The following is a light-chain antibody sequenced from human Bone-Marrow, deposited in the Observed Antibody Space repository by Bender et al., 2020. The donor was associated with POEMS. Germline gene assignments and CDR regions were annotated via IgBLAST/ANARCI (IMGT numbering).Light chain of an antibody. Sequence: QSVLTQPPSASGTPGQRVTISCSVSNSNIGTNAVNCYQQFPGSAPQLLIYSGNQRPSSVPDRFYSFKSGPSASLAVSWLQSEGEADNHCAAWDAGLRGGVFGGGTRLSVL. V-gene: IGLV1-44*01. CDR1: NSNIGTNA. CDR2: SGN. CDR3: AAWDAGLRGGV. J-gene: IGLJ3*02.